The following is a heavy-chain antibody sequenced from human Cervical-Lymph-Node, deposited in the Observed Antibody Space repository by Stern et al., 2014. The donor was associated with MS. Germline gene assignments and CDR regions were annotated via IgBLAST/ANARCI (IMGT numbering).Heavy chain of an antibody. CDR2: INTNTGNP. V-gene: IGHV7-4-1*02. CDR3: ARGISDSSSWYGYYYCGMDV. CDR1: GYTFTSYA. Sequence: VQLVQSGSELKKPGASVKVSCKASGYTFTSYAMNWVRQAPGQGLEWVGWINTNTGNPTYAQGVTGRFVFSLDTSVSTAYLQISSLKAEDTAVYYCARGISDSSSWYGYYYCGMDVWGQGTTVTVSS. J-gene: IGHJ6*02. D-gene: IGHD6-13*01.